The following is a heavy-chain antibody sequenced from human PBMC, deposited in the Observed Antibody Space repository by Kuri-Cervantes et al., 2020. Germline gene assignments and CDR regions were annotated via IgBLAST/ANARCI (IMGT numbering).Heavy chain of an antibody. CDR2: IWSDGSHP. CDR3: AREWLN. CDR1: GFSFSTYG. Sequence: GESLKISCAASGFSFSTYGMHWVRQAPGKGLEWVALIWSDGSHPFYAASVKGRFTISRDNSKNTLFLQMNSLRDEDTAVYYCAREWLNWGQGTLVTVSS. V-gene: IGHV3-33*01. D-gene: IGHD5-12*01. J-gene: IGHJ4*02.